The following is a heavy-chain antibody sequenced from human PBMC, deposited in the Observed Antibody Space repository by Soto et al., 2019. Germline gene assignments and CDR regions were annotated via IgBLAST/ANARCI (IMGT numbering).Heavy chain of an antibody. J-gene: IGHJ6*02. D-gene: IGHD3-10*01. CDR2: IYSSGST. V-gene: IGHV4-39*01. CDR1: GGSISSSSYY. CDR3: AGSVGDNYGSGSYDYYGMDV. Sequence: SETLSLTCTVSGGSISSSSYYWGWIRQPPGKGLEWIGSIYSSGSTYYNPSLKSRVTISLDTSKNQFSLKMSSVTAAETAVYYCAGSVGDNYGSGSYDYYGMDVWGQGTTVTVSS.